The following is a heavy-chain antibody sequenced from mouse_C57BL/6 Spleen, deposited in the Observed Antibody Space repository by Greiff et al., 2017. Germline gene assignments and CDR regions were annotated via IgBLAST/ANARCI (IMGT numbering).Heavy chain of an antibody. CDR3: ARDDGYPYAMDY. Sequence: EVMLVESGGGLVKPGGSLKLSCAASGFTFSSYAMSWVRQTPEKRLEWVATISDGGSYTYYPDNVKGRFTISRDNAKNNLYLQMSHLKSEDTAMXYCARDDGYPYAMDYWGQGTSVTVSS. CDR2: ISDGGSYT. V-gene: IGHV5-4*03. D-gene: IGHD2-3*01. J-gene: IGHJ4*01. CDR1: GFTFSSYA.